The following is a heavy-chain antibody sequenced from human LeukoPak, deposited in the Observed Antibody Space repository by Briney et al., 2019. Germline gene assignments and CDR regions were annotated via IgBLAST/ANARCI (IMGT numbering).Heavy chain of an antibody. CDR3: ARGLQRLPAGGY. CDR1: GGSFSSYY. J-gene: IGHJ4*02. V-gene: IGHV4-34*01. CDR2: INHSGST. Sequence: PSETLSLTCAVYGGSFSSYYWSWIRQPPGKGLEWIGEINHSGSTNYNPSLKSRVTISVDTSKNQFSLKLNSVTAADTVVYYCARGLQRLPAGGYWGQGTLVTVSS. D-gene: IGHD6-25*01.